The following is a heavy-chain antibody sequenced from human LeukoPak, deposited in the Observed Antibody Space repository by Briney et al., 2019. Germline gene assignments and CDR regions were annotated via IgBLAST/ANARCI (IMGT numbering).Heavy chain of an antibody. J-gene: IGHJ4*02. CDR1: GFTFSDYY. D-gene: IGHD3-3*01. CDR2: ISGSGSTI. Sequence: PGGSLRLSCAASGFTFSDYYMSWIRQAPGKGLEWVSYISGSGSTIYYADSVKGRFTISRDNAKNSLYLQMNSLRAEDTAVYYCARHRYDFWSGLYLWGQGTLVTVSS. CDR3: ARHRYDFWSGLYL. V-gene: IGHV3-11*01.